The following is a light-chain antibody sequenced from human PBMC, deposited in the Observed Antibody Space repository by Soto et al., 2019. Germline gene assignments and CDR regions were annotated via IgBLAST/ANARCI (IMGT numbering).Light chain of an antibody. CDR2: GAS. V-gene: IGKV3-20*01. CDR1: QSVSSSF. Sequence: IVLTQSPGTLSLSPGERATLSCRASQSVSSSFLAWYQQKPGQAPRLLIYGASSRATGIPDRFSGSGSGTDFTLTISRLEPEDFAVYYFQQYSTSPFTFGPGTKVDIK. CDR3: QQYSTSPFT. J-gene: IGKJ3*01.